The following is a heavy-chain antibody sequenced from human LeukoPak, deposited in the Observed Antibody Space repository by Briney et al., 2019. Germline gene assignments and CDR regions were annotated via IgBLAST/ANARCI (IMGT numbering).Heavy chain of an antibody. CDR1: GYTFSGYY. CDR3: ARGDTEDWFDP. CDR2: INPNSGGT. J-gene: IGHJ5*02. V-gene: IGHV1-2*02. Sequence: ASVKVSCKASGYTFSGYYMHWVRQAPGQGLEWMGWINPNSGGTYYAQKFQGRVTMTRDTSISTAYMELSRLRSDDTAVFYCARGDTEDWFDPWGQGTLVTVSS. D-gene: IGHD5-18*01.